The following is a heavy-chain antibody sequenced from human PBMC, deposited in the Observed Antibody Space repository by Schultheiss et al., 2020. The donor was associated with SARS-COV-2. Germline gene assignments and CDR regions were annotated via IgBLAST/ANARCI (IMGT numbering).Heavy chain of an antibody. CDR2: VSHSGGT. CDR1: GESFSGFS. V-gene: IGHV4-34*01. D-gene: IGHD4-11*01. CDR3: SRGRTSVIPSPVLGLGPHYFSYYMDV. Sequence: SETLSLTCAVFGESFSGFSWTWIRQSPGKGLEWIGQVSHSGGTHYSPSLKRRVTISVDTSKSQFSLRLTSVTAADTATYYCSRGRTSVIPSPVLGLGPHYFSYYMDVWGKGTTVTVSS. J-gene: IGHJ6*03.